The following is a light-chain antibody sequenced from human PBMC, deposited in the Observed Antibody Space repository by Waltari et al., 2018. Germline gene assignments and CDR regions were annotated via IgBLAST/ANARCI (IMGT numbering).Light chain of an antibody. CDR3: QQSYSTPRGET. V-gene: IGKV1-39*01. CDR2: AAS. J-gene: IGKJ1*01. Sequence: DIQMTQSPSSLSASVGDRVTITCRASQSISSYLNWYQQKPGKSPKLLIYAASSLQSGVPSRCSGSGSGTDCALTISSLQPEDFATYYCQQSYSTPRGETFGQGTKVEIK. CDR1: QSISSY.